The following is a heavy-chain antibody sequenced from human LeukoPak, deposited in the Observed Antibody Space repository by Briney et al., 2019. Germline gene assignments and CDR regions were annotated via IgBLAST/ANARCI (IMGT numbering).Heavy chain of an antibody. CDR1: GGSISSYY. J-gene: IGHJ5*02. CDR2: IYTSGST. CDR3: ARVYAETTFSWFDP. Sequence: PSETLSLTCTVSGGSISSYYWSWIRQPAGKGLEWIGRIYTSGSTNYNPSLKSRVTMSVDTSKNQFSLKLSSVAAADTAVYYCARVYAETTFSWFDPWGQGTLVTVSS. D-gene: IGHD4-4*01. V-gene: IGHV4-4*07.